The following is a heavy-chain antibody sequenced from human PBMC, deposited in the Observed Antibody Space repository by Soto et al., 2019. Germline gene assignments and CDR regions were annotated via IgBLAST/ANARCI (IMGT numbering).Heavy chain of an antibody. CDR3: ARDLRAYIVDTIKGYYGMDV. CDR2: ISSSGSTI. D-gene: IGHD5-12*01. J-gene: IGHJ6*02. V-gene: IGHV3-48*03. CDR1: GFTFSSYE. Sequence: QPGGSLRLSCAASGFTFSSYEMNRVRQAPGKGLEWVSYISSSGSTIYYADSVKGRFTISRDNAKNSLYLQMNSLRAEETAVYYCARDLRAYIVDTIKGYYGMDVWGQGNTVTVSS.